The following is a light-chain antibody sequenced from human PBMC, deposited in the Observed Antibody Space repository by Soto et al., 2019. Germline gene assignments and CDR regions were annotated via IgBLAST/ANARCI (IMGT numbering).Light chain of an antibody. CDR1: QTVSSN. CDR3: QQYNKWPYT. J-gene: IGKJ2*01. CDR2: GAS. Sequence: EIVMTQSPATLSVSPGERVALSCRASQTVSSNFAWYQQKPGQARRLVIYGASTRATGIPARLSGSGSGTDVTLTISSRQSEDFALYYWQQYNKWPYTFAQGTKLQIK. V-gene: IGKV3-15*01.